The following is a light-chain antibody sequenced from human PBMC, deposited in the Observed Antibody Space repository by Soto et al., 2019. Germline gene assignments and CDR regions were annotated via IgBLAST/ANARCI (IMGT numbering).Light chain of an antibody. CDR3: QQHGSSSRT. CDR1: QSVSSSY. Sequence: EIVLTQSPGTLSLSPGERATLSCRASQSVSSSYLAWYQQKPGQPPRLLMVGASSRATGIPDRFSGSGSGTDFTLTISRLEPEDFAVYYCQQHGSSSRTFGQGTKVDIK. V-gene: IGKV3-20*01. CDR2: GAS. J-gene: IGKJ1*01.